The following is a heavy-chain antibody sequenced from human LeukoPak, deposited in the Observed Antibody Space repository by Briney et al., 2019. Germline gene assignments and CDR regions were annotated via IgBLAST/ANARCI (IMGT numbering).Heavy chain of an antibody. D-gene: IGHD6-13*01. Sequence: ASVKVSCKASGYTFTGYYMHWVRQAPGQGLEWMGWINPNSGGTNYAQKLQGRVTMTTDTSTSTAYMELRSLRSDDTAVYYCARGYSSSWGDNWFDPWGQGTLVTVSS. CDR2: INPNSGGT. CDR3: ARGYSSSWGDNWFDP. J-gene: IGHJ5*02. V-gene: IGHV1-2*02. CDR1: GYTFTGYY.